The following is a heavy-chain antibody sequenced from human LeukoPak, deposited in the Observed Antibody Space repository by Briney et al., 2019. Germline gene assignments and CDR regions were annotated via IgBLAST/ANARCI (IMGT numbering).Heavy chain of an antibody. J-gene: IGHJ4*02. CDR1: GYTFTGYY. V-gene: IGHV1-2*06. CDR3: ARDSFQFSSGWLN. Sequence: ASVKVSCKASGYTFTGYYMHWVRQAPGQGLEWMGRINPNSGGTNYAQKFQGRVTMTRVTSISTAYMELSRLRSDDTAVYYCARDSFQFSSGWLNWGQGTLVTVSS. CDR2: INPNSGGT. D-gene: IGHD6-19*01.